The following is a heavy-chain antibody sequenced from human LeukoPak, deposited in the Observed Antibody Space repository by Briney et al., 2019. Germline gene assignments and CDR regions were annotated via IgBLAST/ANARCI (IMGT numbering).Heavy chain of an antibody. CDR3: ARQQGGYDSSGTPSDY. Sequence: GASLQISCKGSGYSFTSYWIGWVRQLPGKGLEWMGIIYPGDSDTRYSPSFQGQVTISADKSISTAYLQWSSLKASDTAIYYCARQQGGYDSSGTPSDYWGQGALVTVSS. CDR1: GYSFTSYW. CDR2: IYPGDSDT. V-gene: IGHV5-51*01. J-gene: IGHJ4*02. D-gene: IGHD3-22*01.